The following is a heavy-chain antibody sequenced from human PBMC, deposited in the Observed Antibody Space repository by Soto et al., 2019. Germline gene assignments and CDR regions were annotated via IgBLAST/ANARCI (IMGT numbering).Heavy chain of an antibody. Sequence: SVKGSCKASGGTFSTYTFSWGRQAPVQGLEWMGRIIPIFGTPYYAQKFQGRVTITADKSTSTVYMELSSLRSDDTAVYFCARGLECRGYCLDKPTWFAPWGQGTLVTVSS. V-gene: IGHV1-69*06. CDR1: GGTFSTYT. D-gene: IGHD2-15*01. CDR2: IIPIFGTP. J-gene: IGHJ5*02. CDR3: ARGLECRGYCLDKPTWFAP.